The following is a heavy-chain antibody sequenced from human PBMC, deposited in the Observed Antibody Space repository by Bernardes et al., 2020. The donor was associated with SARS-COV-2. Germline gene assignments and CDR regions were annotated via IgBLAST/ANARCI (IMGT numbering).Heavy chain of an antibody. CDR3: VRDLMDV. CDR2: ISGYNGNT. J-gene: IGHJ6*02. Sequence: ASVKVSCKASGYRFTGYGISWVRQAPGQGLEWMGRISGYNGNTNYTQKFQGRATLTTDTSTSTAYLELRSLTSDDTAMYFCVRDLMDVWGQGTTVTGSS. V-gene: IGHV1-18*01. CDR1: GYRFTGYG.